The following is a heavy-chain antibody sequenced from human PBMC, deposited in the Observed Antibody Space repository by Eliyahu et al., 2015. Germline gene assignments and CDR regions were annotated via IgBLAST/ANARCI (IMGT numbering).Heavy chain of an antibody. CDR3: ARKAVRGVINY. CDR1: GFTFSDYX. CDR2: ISSSDSII. D-gene: IGHD3-10*01. J-gene: IGHJ4*02. Sequence: QAQLVESGGGLVKPGGSLRLXCAASGFTFSDYXMSWIRQAPGKGLGWVSYISSSDSIIYYADSVKGRFTISRDNAKNSLYLQMNSLRADDTAVYYCARKAVRGVINYWGQGTLVTVSS. V-gene: IGHV3-11*01.